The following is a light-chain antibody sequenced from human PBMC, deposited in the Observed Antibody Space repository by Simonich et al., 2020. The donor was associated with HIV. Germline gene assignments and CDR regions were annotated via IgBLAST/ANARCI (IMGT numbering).Light chain of an antibody. CDR3: SSYTSSSTLV. J-gene: IGLJ2*01. CDR1: SSDFGGYNY. Sequence: QSALTQPASVSGSPGHSITISCTGTSSDFGGYNYVSWYQQHPGKAPKLIIYDVSNRPSGVSNRFSGSKSGNTASLTISGLQAEDEADYYCSSYTSSSTLVFGGGTKLTVL. CDR2: DVS. V-gene: IGLV2-14*03.